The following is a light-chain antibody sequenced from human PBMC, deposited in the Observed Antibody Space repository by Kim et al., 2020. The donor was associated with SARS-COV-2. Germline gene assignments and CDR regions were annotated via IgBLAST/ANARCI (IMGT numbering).Light chain of an antibody. V-gene: IGKV1-16*02. CDR3: QQYNHYPPT. CDR2: EAS. J-gene: IGKJ1*01. CDR1: QDISKY. Sequence: DIQMTQSPSSVSASVGDRVTITCRSSQDISKYLVWFQQKPGKAPKSLIYEASTLQSGVPSKFSGSGSGTDFTLTISSLQPEDFATYYCQQYNHYPPTFGQGTKVDIK.